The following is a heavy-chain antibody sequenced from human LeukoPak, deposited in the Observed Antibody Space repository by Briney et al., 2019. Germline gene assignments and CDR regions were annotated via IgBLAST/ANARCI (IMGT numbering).Heavy chain of an antibody. CDR1: GFTFSSYA. CDR2: ISYDGSIK. V-gene: IGHV3-30*04. Sequence: GGSLRLSCAAAGFTFSSYAMHWVRQAPGKGLEWVAVISYDGSIKYYADSVKGRFTISRDNSKNTLYLQMKSLRAEDTAVYYCARLPGYSSSWYVDWFDPWGQGTLVTVSS. CDR3: ARLPGYSSSWYVDWFDP. J-gene: IGHJ5*02. D-gene: IGHD6-13*01.